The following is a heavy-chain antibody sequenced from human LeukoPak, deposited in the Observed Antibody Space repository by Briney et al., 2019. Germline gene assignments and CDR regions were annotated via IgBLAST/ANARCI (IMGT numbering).Heavy chain of an antibody. V-gene: IGHV3-48*01. J-gene: IGHJ3*02. CDR2: ISSSISLM. CDR3: ARGVYSSSWNGDALDI. Sequence: PGGSLRLSCAASGFTFSSYNMNWVRQAPGKGLEWVSYISSSISLMYYADSVRGRFTISRDNAKNSLYLQMNSLRAEDTAVYYCARGVYSSSWNGDALDIWGQGTMVSVSS. D-gene: IGHD6-13*01. CDR1: GFTFSSYN.